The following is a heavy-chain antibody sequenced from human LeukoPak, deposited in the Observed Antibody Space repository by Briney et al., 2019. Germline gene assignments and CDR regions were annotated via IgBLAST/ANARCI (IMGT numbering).Heavy chain of an antibody. CDR1: GFTFSSYG. CDR2: ISSRSSYI. D-gene: IGHD3-10*01. Sequence: GGSLRLSCAASGFTFSSYGMHWVRQAPGKGLEWVACISSRSSYIYYADSVKGRFTISRDNAKNSLFLQMNTLRAEDTAVYYCARDPYTSGSYASLFDIWGQGTMVTVSS. J-gene: IGHJ3*02. CDR3: ARDPYTSGSYASLFDI. V-gene: IGHV3-21*01.